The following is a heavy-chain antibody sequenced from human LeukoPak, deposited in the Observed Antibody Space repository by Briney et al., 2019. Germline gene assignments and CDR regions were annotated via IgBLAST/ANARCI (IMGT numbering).Heavy chain of an antibody. CDR2: IYYSGSS. D-gene: IGHD5-18*01. CDR1: GGSIIGTTYY. CDR3: ARGRGTAMVTIAGAFDI. V-gene: IGHV4-39*07. J-gene: IGHJ3*02. Sequence: SETLSLTCTVSGGSIIGTTYYWGWIRQPPGKGLEWIGNIYYSGSSYYNPSLKSRVTLSVDTSKNQFSLKLSSVTAADTAVYYCARGRGTAMVTIAGAFDIWGQGTMVTVSS.